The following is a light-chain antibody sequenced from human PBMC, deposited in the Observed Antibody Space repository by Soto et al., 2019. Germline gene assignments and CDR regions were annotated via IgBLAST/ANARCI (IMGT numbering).Light chain of an antibody. J-gene: IGKJ1*01. CDR3: QQSYSFWT. CDR2: GAS. V-gene: IGKV1-39*01. Sequence: DIQMTQSPSSLSASVGDRVTITCRASQSISSYLNWYQQKPGKAPKLLIYGASSLQSGVPSRFSGSGSGTDFTLTISSLQPEDFATYYCQQSYSFWTFGQGTKVEIK. CDR1: QSISSY.